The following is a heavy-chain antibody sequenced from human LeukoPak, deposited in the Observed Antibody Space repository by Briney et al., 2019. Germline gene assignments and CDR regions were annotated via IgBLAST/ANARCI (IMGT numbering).Heavy chain of an antibody. CDR2: ISSSSSYI. CDR3: ARDGALYSSSSNFDY. J-gene: IGHJ4*02. Sequence: GGSLRLSCAASGFTFSSYSMSWVSQAPGKGLEWVSSISSSSSYIYYADSVKGRFTISRDNAKNSLYLQMNSLRAEDTAVYYCARDGALYSSSSNFDYWGPGTLVTVSS. D-gene: IGHD6-6*01. V-gene: IGHV3-21*01. CDR1: GFTFSSYS.